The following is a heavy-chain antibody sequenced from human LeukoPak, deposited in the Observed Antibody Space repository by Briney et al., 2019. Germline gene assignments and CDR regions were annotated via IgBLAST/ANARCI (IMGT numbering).Heavy chain of an antibody. Sequence: PSETLSLTCTVSGGSISSYYWSWIRQPAGKGLEWIGRIYTSGSTNYNPSLQSRVTISVDTSKNQFSLKLSSVTAADTAVYYCARGYYDFRSGYYFPYYYYYMDVWGKGTTVTVSS. CDR2: IYTSGST. CDR1: GGSISSYY. D-gene: IGHD3-3*01. V-gene: IGHV4-4*07. J-gene: IGHJ6*03. CDR3: ARGYYDFRSGYYFPYYYYYMDV.